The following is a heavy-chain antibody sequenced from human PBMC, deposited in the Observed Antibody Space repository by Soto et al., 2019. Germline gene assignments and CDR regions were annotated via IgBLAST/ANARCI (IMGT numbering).Heavy chain of an antibody. CDR3: ARDGGRYYGMDV. CDR2: IYYSGST. V-gene: IGHV4-59*01. Sequence: PSETLSLTCTVSGGSISSYYWSWIRQPPGKGLEWIGYIYYSGSTKYNPSLKSRVTISVDTSKNQFSLKLNSVTAADTAVYYCARDGGRYYGMDVWGRGTTVTVPS. J-gene: IGHJ6*02. CDR1: GGSISSYY.